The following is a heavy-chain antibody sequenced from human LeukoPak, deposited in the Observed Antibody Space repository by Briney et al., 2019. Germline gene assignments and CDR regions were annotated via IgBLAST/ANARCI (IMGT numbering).Heavy chain of an antibody. CDR2: IYYSGGT. Sequence: SETLSLTCTVSGGSISSSSYYWGWIRQPPGKGLEWIGSIYYSGGTYYNPSLKSRVTISVDTSKNQFSLKLSSVTAADTAVYYCARKGDYYYYMDVWGKGTTVTVSS. J-gene: IGHJ6*03. V-gene: IGHV4-39*07. D-gene: IGHD3-16*01. CDR1: GGSISSSSYY. CDR3: ARKGDYYYYMDV.